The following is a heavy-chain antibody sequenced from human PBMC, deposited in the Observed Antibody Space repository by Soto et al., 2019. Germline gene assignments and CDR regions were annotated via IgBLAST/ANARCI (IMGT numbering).Heavy chain of an antibody. CDR1: GFTFTSSA. J-gene: IGHJ4*02. Sequence: SVKVSCKASGFTFTSSAVQWVRQARGQRLEWIGWIVVGSGNTNYAQKFQERVTITRDMSTSTAYMELSSLRSEDTAVYYCAATLPYYYDSSGYYPIPDYWGQGTLVTVSS. CDR2: IVVGSGNT. D-gene: IGHD3-22*01. CDR3: AATLPYYYDSSGYYPIPDY. V-gene: IGHV1-58*01.